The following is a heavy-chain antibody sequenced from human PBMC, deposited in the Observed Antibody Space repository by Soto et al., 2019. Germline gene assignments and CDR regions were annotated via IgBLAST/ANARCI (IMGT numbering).Heavy chain of an antibody. V-gene: IGHV3-49*03. CDR2: IRSKAYGGTT. CDR3: TRAAGPYSVSYFWSVYYYGMDV. D-gene: IGHD3-3*01. J-gene: IGHJ6*02. CDR1: GFTFGDYA. Sequence: GGSLRLSCTASGFTFGDYAMSWFRQAPGKGLEWVSFIRSKAYGGTTEYAASVKGRFTISRDDSKSIAYLQMNSLKTEDTAVYYCTRAAGPYSVSYFWSVYYYGMDVWGQGTTVTVSS.